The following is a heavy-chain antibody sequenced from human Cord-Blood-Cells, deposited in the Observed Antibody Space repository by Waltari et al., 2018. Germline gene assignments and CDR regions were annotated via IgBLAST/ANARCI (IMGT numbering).Heavy chain of an antibody. J-gene: IGHJ4*02. Sequence: QVQLVQSGAEVKKPGSSVKVSCKASGGTFSSYAISWVRQAPGQGLEWMGGIIPIFGTANYVQKFQGRGTITADESTSTAYMELSSLRSEDTAVYYCARELGYCSSTSCYAVPLDYWGQGTLVTVSS. CDR2: IIPIFGTA. CDR1: GGTFSSYA. CDR3: ARELGYCSSTSCYAVPLDY. V-gene: IGHV1-69*01. D-gene: IGHD2-2*01.